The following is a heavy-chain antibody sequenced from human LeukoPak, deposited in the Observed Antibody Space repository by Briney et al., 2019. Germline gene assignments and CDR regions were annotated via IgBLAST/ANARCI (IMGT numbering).Heavy chain of an antibody. Sequence: ASVKVPCKASGYTFTSYGISWVRQAPGQGLEWMGWISGYNGNTNYSQNLQGRVTMTTDTSTSTAYMELRSLRFDDTAVYYCAREDIVVVPAAIRGGAFDYWGQGTLVTVSS. V-gene: IGHV1-18*01. CDR3: AREDIVVVPAAIRGGAFDY. D-gene: IGHD2-2*02. CDR2: ISGYNGNT. CDR1: GYTFTSYG. J-gene: IGHJ4*02.